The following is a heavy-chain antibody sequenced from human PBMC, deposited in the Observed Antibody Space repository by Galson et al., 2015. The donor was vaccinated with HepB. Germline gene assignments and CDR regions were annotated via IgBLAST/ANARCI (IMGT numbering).Heavy chain of an antibody. CDR2: IIPIFGTA. CDR3: ARGGLVVPAANWYFDL. J-gene: IGHJ2*01. CDR1: GGTFSSYA. V-gene: IGHV1-69*13. D-gene: IGHD2-2*01. Sequence: SVKVSCKASGGTFSSYAISWVRQAPGQGLEWMGGIIPIFGTANYAQKFQGRVTITADESTSTAYMELSSLRSEDTAVYYCARGGLVVPAANWYFDLWGRGTLVTVSS.